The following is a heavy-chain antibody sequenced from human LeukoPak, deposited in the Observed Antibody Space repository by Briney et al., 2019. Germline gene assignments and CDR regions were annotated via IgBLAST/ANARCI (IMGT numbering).Heavy chain of an antibody. J-gene: IGHJ6*02. CDR2: ISSSSSYI. Sequence: GGSLRLSCAASGFTFSSYSMNWVRQAPGKGLEWVSSISSSSSYIYYADSVKGRFTLSRDHAKNSLYPQMNSLRADDTAVYYCARDRPKPPGVLPAWGYSYGMDVCGQGTTVTVSS. V-gene: IGHV3-21*01. D-gene: IGHD3-16*01. CDR1: GFTFSSYS. CDR3: ARDRPKPPGVLPAWGYSYGMDV.